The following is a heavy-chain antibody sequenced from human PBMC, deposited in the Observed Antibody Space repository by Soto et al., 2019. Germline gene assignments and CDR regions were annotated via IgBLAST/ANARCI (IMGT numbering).Heavy chain of an antibody. CDR2: IWYDGSNK. V-gene: IGHV3-33*01. CDR1: GFTFSSYG. D-gene: IGHD4-17*01. Sequence: QVQLVESGGGVVQPGRSLGLSCAASGFTFSSYGMHWVRQAPGKGLEWVAVIWYDGSNKYYADSVKGRFTISRDNSKNTRYLQMNSLRGEDTAVYYCARGSATTVVTPGGVYFDYWGQGTLVTVSS. CDR3: ARGSATTVVTPGGVYFDY. J-gene: IGHJ4*02.